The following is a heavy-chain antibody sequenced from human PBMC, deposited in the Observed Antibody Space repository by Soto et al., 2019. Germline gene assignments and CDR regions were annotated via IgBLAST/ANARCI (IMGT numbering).Heavy chain of an antibody. J-gene: IGHJ6*02. Sequence: ASVKVSCKASGYTLTSYAMHWVRQAPGQRLEWMGWINAGNGNTKYSQKFQGRVTITRDTSASTAYMELSSLRSEDTAVYYCARCREPLTVAGIRPYYYYGMDVWGQGTTVTVSS. CDR2: INAGNGNT. D-gene: IGHD6-19*01. CDR3: ARCREPLTVAGIRPYYYYGMDV. CDR1: GYTLTSYA. V-gene: IGHV1-3*01.